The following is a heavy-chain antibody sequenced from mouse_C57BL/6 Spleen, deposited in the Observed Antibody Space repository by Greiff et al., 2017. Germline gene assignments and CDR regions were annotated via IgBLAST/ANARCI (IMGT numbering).Heavy chain of an antibody. CDR3: ARDLYYGSSPYYFDY. V-gene: IGHV1-52*01. Sequence: QVQLKQPGAELVRPGSSVKLSCKASGYTFTSYWMHWVKQRPIQGLEWIGNIDPSDSETHYTQKFKDKATLTVDKSSSTAYMQLSSLTSEDSAGYDCARDLYYGSSPYYFDYWGQGTTLTVSS. D-gene: IGHD1-1*01. CDR1: GYTFTSYW. CDR2: IDPSDSET. J-gene: IGHJ2*01.